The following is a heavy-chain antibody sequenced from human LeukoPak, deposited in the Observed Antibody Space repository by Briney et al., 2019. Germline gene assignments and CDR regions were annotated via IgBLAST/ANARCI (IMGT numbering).Heavy chain of an antibody. V-gene: IGHV5-51*01. D-gene: IGHD3-22*01. J-gene: IGHJ4*02. Sequence: GESLKISCKGSGYSFTNYWIGWVRQMPGKGLEWMGIIYPGDSDTRYSPSFQGQVTISADKSISTTYLQWSSLKASDTAMYYCARPGRDDSSGYYYEDYWGQGTLVTVTS. CDR2: IYPGDSDT. CDR3: ARPGRDDSSGYYYEDY. CDR1: GYSFTNYW.